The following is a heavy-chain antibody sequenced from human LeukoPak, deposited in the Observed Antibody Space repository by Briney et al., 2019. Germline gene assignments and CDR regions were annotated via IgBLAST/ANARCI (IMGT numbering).Heavy chain of an antibody. D-gene: IGHD3-9*01. V-gene: IGHV3-11*04. CDR3: ARATRYFDWLLLGYYMDV. CDR1: GFTFSDYY. CDR2: ISSSGSTI. J-gene: IGHJ6*03. Sequence: GGSLRLSCAASGFTFSDYYMSWIHQAPGKGLEWVSHISSSGSTIYYADSVKGRFTISRDNAKNSLYLQMNSLRAEDTAVYYCARATRYFDWLLLGYYMDVWGKGTTVTVSS.